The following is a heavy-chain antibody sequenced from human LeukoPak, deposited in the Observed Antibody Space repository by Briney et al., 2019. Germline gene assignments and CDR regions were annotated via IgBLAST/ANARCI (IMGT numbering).Heavy chain of an antibody. CDR1: GFTFSSYA. CDR2: ISGSGGST. D-gene: IGHD6-19*01. CDR3: ARPTEPDAVAGAFDI. V-gene: IGHV3-23*01. J-gene: IGHJ3*02. Sequence: GGSLRLSCAASGFTFSSYAMSWVRQAPGKGLEWVSAISGSGGSTYYAESVKGRFTISRDNSKNTLYLQMNSLRAEDTAVYYCARPTEPDAVAGAFDIWGQGTMVTVSS.